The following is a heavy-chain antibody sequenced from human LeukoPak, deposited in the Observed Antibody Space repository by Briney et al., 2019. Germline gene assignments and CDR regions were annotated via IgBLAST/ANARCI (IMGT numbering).Heavy chain of an antibody. V-gene: IGHV3-48*03. CDR3: ARTSSGWTGLFDY. Sequence: GGSLRLACAASGFTFSSYEMNWVRQAPGKGVGWVSYISSSGSTIYYADSVKGRFTISRDNAKNSLYLQMNSLRAKDTAVYYCARTSSGWTGLFDYWGQGTLVTVSS. CDR1: GFTFSSYE. CDR2: ISSSGSTI. J-gene: IGHJ4*02. D-gene: IGHD6-19*01.